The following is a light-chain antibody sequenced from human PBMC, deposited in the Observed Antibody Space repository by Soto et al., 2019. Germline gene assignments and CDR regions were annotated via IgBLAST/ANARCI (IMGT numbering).Light chain of an antibody. V-gene: IGKV1-39*01. Sequence: DIQMTQSPSSLSASVGDRVTITCRASQRISSYLNWYQQKPGKAPTLLIYAASSLQSGVPSRFSGSGSGTDFTLTISSLQPEDFATYYCQQGYSTRLTFGGGTKVDIK. CDR1: QRISSY. CDR2: AAS. CDR3: QQGYSTRLT. J-gene: IGKJ4*01.